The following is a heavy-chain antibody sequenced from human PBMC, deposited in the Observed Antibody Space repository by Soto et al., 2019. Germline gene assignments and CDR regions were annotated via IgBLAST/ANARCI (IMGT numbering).Heavy chain of an antibody. D-gene: IGHD3-22*01. CDR3: ARDYPDYYDSSGYYFDY. CDR2: IWYDGSNK. V-gene: IGHV3-33*01. J-gene: IGHJ4*02. Sequence: QVQLVESGGGVVHPGRSLRLSCAASGFTFSSYGMHWVRQAPGKGLEWVAVIWYDGSNKYYADSVKGRFTISRDNSKNTLYLQMNSLRAEDTAVYYCARDYPDYYDSSGYYFDYWGQGTLVTVSS. CDR1: GFTFSSYG.